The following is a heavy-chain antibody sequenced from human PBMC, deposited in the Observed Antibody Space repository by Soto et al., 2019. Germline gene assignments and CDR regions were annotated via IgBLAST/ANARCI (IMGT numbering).Heavy chain of an antibody. CDR1: GFTFSSYA. Sequence: GWSLRLSCAASGFTFSSYAMSWVRQAPGKGLEWVSAISGSGGSTYYADSVKGRFTISRDNSKNTLYLQMNSLRAEDTAVYYCEKDGVQLVYFDYWGQGTLLIVSS. V-gene: IGHV3-23*01. CDR2: ISGSGGST. D-gene: IGHD2-8*01. CDR3: EKDGVQLVYFDY. J-gene: IGHJ4*02.